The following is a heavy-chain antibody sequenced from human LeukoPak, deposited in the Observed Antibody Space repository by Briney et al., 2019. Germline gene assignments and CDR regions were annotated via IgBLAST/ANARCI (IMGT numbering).Heavy chain of an antibody. CDR3: AKDQGLRNYFYYYYMDV. J-gene: IGHJ6*03. D-gene: IGHD4-11*01. CDR2: ISFNGGAI. CDR1: GFTFGDHA. V-gene: IGHV3-9*01. Sequence: GGALRLSCVGSGFTFGDHAMHWVRQAPGRGLEGVAGISFNGGAIGYADAVKGRFTISRDNANQSLYLQMNSLRVEDKALYFCAKDQGLRNYFYYYYMDVWGRGTTVIVS.